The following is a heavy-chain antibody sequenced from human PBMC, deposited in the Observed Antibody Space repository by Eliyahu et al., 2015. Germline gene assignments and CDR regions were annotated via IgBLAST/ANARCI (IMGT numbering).Heavy chain of an antibody. CDR1: GGSISSSSYF. D-gene: IGHD5-24*01. CDR3: ARHERFNIRPPDY. V-gene: IGHV4-39*01. Sequence: QLQLQESGPGLVKPSETLSLTCTVSGGSISSSSYFWGWIRQPPGKGLEWIGNIYYSGSTYYNPSLKSRVTLSVDTSKNQFSLMSSVTAADTAVYYCARHERFNIRPPDYWGQGTLVTVSS. CDR2: IYYSGST. J-gene: IGHJ4*02.